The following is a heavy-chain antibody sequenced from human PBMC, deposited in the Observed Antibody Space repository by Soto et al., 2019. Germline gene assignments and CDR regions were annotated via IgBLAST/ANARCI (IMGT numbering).Heavy chain of an antibody. J-gene: IGHJ5*02. CDR2: IYHSGSA. Sequence: QLQLQESGSGLVKPSQTLSLTCTVSGDSIDRGGYTWNWIRQPPGKGLEWIGYIYHSGSAHYKASLEGRVSLSVDMSKNQFSLQLTSVTDADTAVYYCVRASYILPFDPWGQGIFVTVSS. CDR1: GDSIDRGGYT. D-gene: IGHD3-10*01. V-gene: IGHV4-30-2*01. CDR3: VRASYILPFDP.